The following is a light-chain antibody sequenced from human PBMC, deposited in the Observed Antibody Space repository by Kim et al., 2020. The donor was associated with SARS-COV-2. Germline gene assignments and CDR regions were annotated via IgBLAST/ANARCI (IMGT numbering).Light chain of an antibody. CDR2: WAS. J-gene: IGKJ2*01. CDR3: QKYYSTPYT. V-gene: IGKV4-1*01. Sequence: RATINCKSSQSVFFSSNNKNYLAWYQQRPGQPPKLLIYWASTRESGVPDRFSASGSGTDFTLAISSLQAEDVAVYYCQKYYSTPYTFGQGTKLEI. CDR1: QSVFFSSNNKNY.